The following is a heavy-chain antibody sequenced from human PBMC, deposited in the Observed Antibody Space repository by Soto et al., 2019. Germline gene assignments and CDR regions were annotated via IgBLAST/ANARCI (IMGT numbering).Heavy chain of an antibody. J-gene: IGHJ4*02. CDR3: ARGYSDSSGYPLWDY. CDR2: IYSGGST. Sequence: EVQLVETGGGLIQPGGCLRLYCAASGFTVSSKYMSWVRQAPGKGLEWVSLIYSGGSTFYADSVKGRFTISRDNSKNTLYLQMNSLRDEDTAVYYCARGYSDSSGYPLWDYWGQGTLLTVSS. V-gene: IGHV3-53*02. CDR1: GFTVSSKY. D-gene: IGHD3-22*01.